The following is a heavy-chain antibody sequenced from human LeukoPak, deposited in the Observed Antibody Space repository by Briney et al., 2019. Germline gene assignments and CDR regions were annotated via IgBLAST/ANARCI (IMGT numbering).Heavy chain of an antibody. V-gene: IGHV1-69*01. J-gene: IGHJ4*02. CDR2: IIPIFGTA. Sequence: SVKVSCKASGGAFSSYAISWVRQAPGQGLEWMGGIIPIFGTANYAQKFQGRVTITADESTSTAYMELNSLRAEDTAVYYCARDVDGYNYYFDYWGQGTLVTVSS. D-gene: IGHD5-24*01. CDR1: GGAFSSYA. CDR3: ARDVDGYNYYFDY.